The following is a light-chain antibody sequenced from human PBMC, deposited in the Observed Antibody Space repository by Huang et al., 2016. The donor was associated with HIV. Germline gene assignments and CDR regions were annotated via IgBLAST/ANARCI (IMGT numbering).Light chain of an antibody. V-gene: IGKV3-15*01. CDR1: QSVSTK. J-gene: IGKJ4*01. CDR3: QQYDNWPPLT. CDR2: GAS. Sequence: EIVLTQSPATLSVSPGARATLSCRASQSVSTKLAWYQHKPGQAPRLLMYGASTRATGIPARFSGSGSGTEFTLTISSLQSEDFAIYYCQQYDNWPPLTFGGGTKMEIK.